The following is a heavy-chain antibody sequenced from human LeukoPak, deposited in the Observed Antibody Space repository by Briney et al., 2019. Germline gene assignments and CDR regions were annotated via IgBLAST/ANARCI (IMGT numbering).Heavy chain of an antibody. Sequence: SGLTLVNPTQTLTLTCTFSGFSLSTSGVCVSWIRQPPGKALEWLARIDWDDDKYYSTSLRTRLTISKDTSKNQVVLTMTNMDPVDTATYYCARTHYNSRNFDYWGQGTLVTVSS. D-gene: IGHD1-14*01. J-gene: IGHJ4*02. CDR3: ARTHYNSRNFDY. CDR2: IDWDDDK. CDR1: GFSLSTSGVC. V-gene: IGHV2-70*11.